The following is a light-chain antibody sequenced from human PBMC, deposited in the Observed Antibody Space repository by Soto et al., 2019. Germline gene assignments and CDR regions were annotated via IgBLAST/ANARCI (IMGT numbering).Light chain of an antibody. CDR2: DGS. CDR1: QSVSSY. Sequence: EIVLTQSPATLSLSPGERATLSCRASQSVSSYLAWYQQKPGQAPRLLIYDGSNRATGIPARFSGSGSGTDFTLTVDSLQSEDFAVYYCQQYNDWPPAFGGGTKV. CDR3: QQYNDWPPA. V-gene: IGKV3-11*01. J-gene: IGKJ4*01.